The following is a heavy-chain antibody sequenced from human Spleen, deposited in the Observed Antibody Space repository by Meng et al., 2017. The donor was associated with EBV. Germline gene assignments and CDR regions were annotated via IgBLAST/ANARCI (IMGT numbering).Heavy chain of an antibody. CDR2: VRGYNGHT. V-gene: IGHV1-18*01. D-gene: IGHD2-21*01. CDR3: ARDQGVASAIDF. CDR1: GYTFTSSD. Sequence: VERVQSGAGVKEPGASVKVSCKASGYTFTSSDISWVRQAPGQGLEWVGRVRGYNGHTSYAEKFQGRVSMTTDTSTSTAYMELRSLRSDDTAVYYCARDQGVASAIDFWGQGTLVTVSS. J-gene: IGHJ4*02.